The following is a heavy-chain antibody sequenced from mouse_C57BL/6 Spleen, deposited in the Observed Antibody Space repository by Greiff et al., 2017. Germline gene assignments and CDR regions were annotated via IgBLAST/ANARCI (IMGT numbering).Heavy chain of an antibody. V-gene: IGHV1-72*01. CDR1: GYTFTSYW. Sequence: QVQLQQPGAELVKPGASVTLSCKASGYTFTSYWMHWVKQRPGRGLEWIGRIDPNSGGTKYNEKFKSKATLTVDKPSSTAYMQRSSLASEDSAVYYCARYRDGYYFGYWGPSPTLTVAS. D-gene: IGHD3-3*01. CDR3: ARYRDGYYFGY. CDR2: IDPNSGGT. J-gene: IGHJ2*01.